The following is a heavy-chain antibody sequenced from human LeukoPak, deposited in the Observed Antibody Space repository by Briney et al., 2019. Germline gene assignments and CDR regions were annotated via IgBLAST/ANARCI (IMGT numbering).Heavy chain of an antibody. CDR3: AKGFYRNPFDY. J-gene: IGHJ4*02. D-gene: IGHD4-11*01. Sequence: GGSLRLSCAASRFTFSDHYMSWVRQAPGKGLEWVSAISGGGGSTYYADSVKGRFTISRDNSKNTLYLQMNSLRAEDTAVYYCAKGFYRNPFDYWGQGTLVTVSS. CDR1: RFTFSDHY. V-gene: IGHV3-23*01. CDR2: ISGGGGST.